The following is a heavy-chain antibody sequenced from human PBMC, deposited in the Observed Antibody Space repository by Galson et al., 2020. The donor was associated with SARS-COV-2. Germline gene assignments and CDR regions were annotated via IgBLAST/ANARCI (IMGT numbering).Heavy chain of an antibody. Sequence: GEYLKISCAASGFTFSSYAMHWVRQAPGKGLAWVAVISYDGSNKYYADSVKGRFTISRDNSKNTLYLQMNSLRAEDTAVYYCARARSGSYYGGFDYWGQGTLVTVSS. CDR1: GFTFSSYA. CDR3: ARARSGSYYGGFDY. D-gene: IGHD1-26*01. CDR2: ISYDGSNK. V-gene: IGHV3-30-3*01. J-gene: IGHJ4*02.